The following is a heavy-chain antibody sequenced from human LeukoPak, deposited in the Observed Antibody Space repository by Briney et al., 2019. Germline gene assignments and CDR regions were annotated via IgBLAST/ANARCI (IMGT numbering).Heavy chain of an antibody. D-gene: IGHD2-15*01. J-gene: IGHJ4*02. CDR2: INPSGGST. CDR3: AREVVANPGAYFDY. Sequence: GESLKISCKGSGYTFTSYYMHWVRQAPGQGLEWMGIINPSGGSTSYAQKFQGRVTMTRDTSTSTVYMELSSLRSEDTAVYYCAREVVANPGAYFDYWGQGTLVTVSS. CDR1: GYTFTSYY. V-gene: IGHV1-46*01.